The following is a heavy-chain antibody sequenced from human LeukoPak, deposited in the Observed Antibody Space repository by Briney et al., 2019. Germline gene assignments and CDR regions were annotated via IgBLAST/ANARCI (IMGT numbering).Heavy chain of an antibody. D-gene: IGHD3-22*01. CDR1: GYTFTSYG. V-gene: IGHV1-18*01. Sequence: ASVKVPCKASGYTFTSYGISWVRQAPGQGLEWMGWISAYNGNTNYAQKFQGRVTMTRNTSISTAYMELSSLRSEDTAVYYCARVGYYYDSSGYYYYFDYWGQGTLVTVSS. CDR2: ISAYNGNT. J-gene: IGHJ4*02. CDR3: ARVGYYYDSSGYYYYFDY.